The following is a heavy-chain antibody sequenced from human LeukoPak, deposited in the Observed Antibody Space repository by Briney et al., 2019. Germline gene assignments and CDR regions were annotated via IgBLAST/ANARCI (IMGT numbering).Heavy chain of an antibody. J-gene: IGHJ4*02. Sequence: SETLSLTCTVSGGSISSYYWSWLRQPPGKGLEGIGYIYYSGSTNYNPSLTSRVTISVDTSKNQFSLKLSSVTAADTAVYYCARAVGWLRPFDYWGQGTLVTVSS. D-gene: IGHD5-12*01. CDR2: IYYSGST. CDR1: GGSISSYY. CDR3: ARAVGWLRPFDY. V-gene: IGHV4-59*01.